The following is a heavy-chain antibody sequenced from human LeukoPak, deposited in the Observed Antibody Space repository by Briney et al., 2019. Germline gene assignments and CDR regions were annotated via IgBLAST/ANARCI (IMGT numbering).Heavy chain of an antibody. Sequence: GGSLRLSCAASGFTFSSYAMSWVRQAPGKGLEWVSAISGSGGSTYYADSVKGRFSISRDNSKNTLYLQMNSLRAEDTAVYYCAKCDTYYYDSSGYHYPLDYWGQGTLVTVSS. D-gene: IGHD3-22*01. V-gene: IGHV3-23*01. J-gene: IGHJ4*02. CDR1: GFTFSSYA. CDR3: AKCDTYYYDSSGYHYPLDY. CDR2: ISGSGGST.